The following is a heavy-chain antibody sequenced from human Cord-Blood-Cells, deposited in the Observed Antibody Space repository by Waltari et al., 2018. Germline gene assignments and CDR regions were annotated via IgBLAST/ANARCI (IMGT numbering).Heavy chain of an antibody. D-gene: IGHD4-17*01. CDR3: ARAYGDYYYYYYGMDV. V-gene: IGHV4-39*01. J-gene: IGHJ6*02. Sequence: QLQLQESGPGLVKPSETLSLTCTVSGGSLSSSSYSWGWIRQPPGKGLEWIGSIYYSGSTYYNPSLKSRVTISVDTSKNQFSLKLSSVTAADTAVYYCARAYGDYYYYYYGMDVWGQGTTVTVSS. CDR2: IYYSGST. CDR1: GGSLSSSSYS.